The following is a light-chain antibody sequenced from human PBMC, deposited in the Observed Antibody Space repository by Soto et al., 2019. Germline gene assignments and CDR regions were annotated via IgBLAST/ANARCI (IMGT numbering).Light chain of an antibody. CDR1: SSDVGSYNY. Sequence: QLVLTQPASVSGSPGQSITISCTGTSSDVGSYNYVAWYQQFPGKTPKLMIYEVRNRPSGVSSRFSGSKSGSTASLTISGLQAEDEADYYCISYTGSDTSYVFGTGTKLTVL. CDR2: EVR. J-gene: IGLJ1*01. V-gene: IGLV2-14*01. CDR3: ISYTGSDTSYV.